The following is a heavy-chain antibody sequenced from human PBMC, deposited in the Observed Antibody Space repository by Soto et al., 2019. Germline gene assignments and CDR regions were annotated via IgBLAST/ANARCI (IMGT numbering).Heavy chain of an antibody. J-gene: IGHJ4*02. CDR3: ARAPRGGVIIVITSAQIDY. CDR1: GYDFTDHY. D-gene: IGHD3-10*01. V-gene: IGHV1-46*01. CDR2: ISPDGSST. Sequence: GASVKVSCKASGYDFTDHYIHWVRQAPGQGLEWMGIISPDGSSTRYSQQFQARITMTRDTSTSTVYMELSSLRSEDTAVYYCARAPRGGVIIVITSAQIDYWGQGTLVTVSS.